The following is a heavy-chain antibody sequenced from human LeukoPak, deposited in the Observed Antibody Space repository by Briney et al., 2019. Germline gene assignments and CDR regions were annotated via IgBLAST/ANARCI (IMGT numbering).Heavy chain of an antibody. CDR2: IDSDGSTT. D-gene: IGHD5-24*01. V-gene: IGHV3-74*01. J-gene: IGHJ4*02. CDR1: GFSFSSYW. CDR3: AREGDGDIDLDY. Sequence: QPGRSLRLSCAASGFSFSSYWMHWVRQAPGKGLVWVSHIDSDGSTTSYADSVKGRFTISRDNAKNTVYLQMNSLRAEDTAVYYCAREGDGDIDLDYWGQGSLVTVSS.